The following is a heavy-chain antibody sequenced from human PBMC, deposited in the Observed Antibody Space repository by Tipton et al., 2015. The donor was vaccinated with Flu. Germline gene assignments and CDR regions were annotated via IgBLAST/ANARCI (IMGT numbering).Heavy chain of an antibody. CDR1: GFTFGDYY. CDR2: ISSRSITI. J-gene: IGHJ3*02. CDR3: VRDSRGSHAFDI. V-gene: IGHV3-11*01. Sequence: GSLRLSCAASGFTFGDYYMNWIRQAPGKGLEWVSFISSRSITIYYADSVKGRFTISRDNAKNSLYLQMNSLRADDTAVYYCVRDSRGSHAFDIWGQGTMVTVSS. D-gene: IGHD3-10*01.